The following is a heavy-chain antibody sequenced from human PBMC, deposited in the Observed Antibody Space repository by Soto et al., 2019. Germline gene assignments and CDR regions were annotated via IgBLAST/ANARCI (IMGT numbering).Heavy chain of an antibody. Sequence: GGSLRLSCTASGFPFSHYAMNWVRQGPGTRLEWVADISGSGDSARYADSVRGRFTISRDNSRDTLYLQMNSLRVDDTAVYYCGKERRGSGWSVCNFWGQGALVTVSS. CDR1: GFPFSHYA. CDR2: ISGSGDSA. D-gene: IGHD6-19*01. J-gene: IGHJ4*02. CDR3: GKERRGSGWSVCNF. V-gene: IGHV3-23*01.